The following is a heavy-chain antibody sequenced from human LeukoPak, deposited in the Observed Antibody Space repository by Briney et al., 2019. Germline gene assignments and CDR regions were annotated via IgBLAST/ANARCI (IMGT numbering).Heavy chain of an antibody. V-gene: IGHV4-34*01. CDR3: ATGPYGSGVIFDY. CDR2: INHSGST. J-gene: IGHJ4*02. Sequence: SETLSLTCAVYGGSFSGYYWSWIRQPPGNGLEWIGEINHSGSTNYNPSLKSRVTISVDTSKNQFSLKLSSVTAADTAVYYCATGPYGSGVIFDYWGQGTLVTVSS. CDR1: GGSFSGYY. D-gene: IGHD3-10*01.